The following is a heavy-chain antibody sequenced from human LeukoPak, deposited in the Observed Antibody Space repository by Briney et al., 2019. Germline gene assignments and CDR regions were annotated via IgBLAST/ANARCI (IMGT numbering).Heavy chain of an antibody. D-gene: IGHD1-26*01. CDR2: ISGSSTTI. V-gene: IGHV3-48*04. J-gene: IGHJ4*02. CDR1: GFVFSTYS. Sequence: GGSLRLSCTASGFVFSTYSMNWVRQAPGKGLEWVSYISGSSTTIYYADSVKGRFTISRDNAKNSLYLQMNSLRAEDTALYYCAKDQGGIVGATGFDYWGQGTLVTVSS. CDR3: AKDQGGIVGATGFDY.